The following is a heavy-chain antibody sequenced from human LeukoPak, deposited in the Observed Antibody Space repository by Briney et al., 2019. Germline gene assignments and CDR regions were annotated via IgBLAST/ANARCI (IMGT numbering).Heavy chain of an antibody. D-gene: IGHD1-26*01. CDR3: ARMVGATPNYYFDY. CDR1: GFTFSSYS. CDR2: ISSSSSYI. V-gene: IGHV3-21*01. J-gene: IGHJ4*01. Sequence: GGYLRLSCAASGFTFSSYSMNWLRQAPGKGLEWVSSISSSSSYIYYADSVKGRFTISRDNAKNSLYLQMNSLRAEDTAVYYSARMVGATPNYYFDYWGHGTLVTVSS.